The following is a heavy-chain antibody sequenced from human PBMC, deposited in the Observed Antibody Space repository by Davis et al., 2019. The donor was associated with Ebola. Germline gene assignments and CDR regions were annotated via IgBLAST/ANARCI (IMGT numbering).Heavy chain of an antibody. CDR2: IIPVFRTA. J-gene: IGHJ3*02. D-gene: IGHD3-22*01. V-gene: IGHV1-69*05. Sequence: SVKVSCKAVGGTLTSYAMTWVRQAPGQGLEWMGGIIPVFRTASYAQRFQGRVTMTRDTSTSTVYMELSSLRSEDTAVYYCARLSNYYYDSSGYPGAFDIWGQGTMVTVSS. CDR3: ARLSNYYYDSSGYPGAFDI. CDR1: GGTLTSYA.